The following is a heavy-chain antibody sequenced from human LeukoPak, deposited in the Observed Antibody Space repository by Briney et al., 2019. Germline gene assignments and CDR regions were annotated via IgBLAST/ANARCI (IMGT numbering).Heavy chain of an antibody. V-gene: IGHV1-18*01. CDR2: ISAYNGNT. CDR3: ARGSVVTASLDAFDI. Sequence: ASVKVSCKASGYTFTSYGISWVRPAPGQELEWMGWISAYNGNTNYAQKLQGRVTMTTDTSTSTAYMELRSLRSDDTAVYYCARGSVVTASLDAFDIWGQGTMVTVSS. J-gene: IGHJ3*02. D-gene: IGHD2-21*02. CDR1: GYTFTSYG.